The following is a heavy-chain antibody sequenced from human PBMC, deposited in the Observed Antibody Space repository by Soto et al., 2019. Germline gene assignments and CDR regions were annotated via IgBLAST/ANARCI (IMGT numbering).Heavy chain of an antibody. Sequence: ASVKVSCKASGGTFSSYAISWVRQATGQGLEWMGWMNPNSGNTGYAQKFQGRVTMTRNTSISTAYMELSSLRSEDTAVYYCARGNTYYDFWSGYLPLDYYYGMDVWGQGTTVTVSS. CDR1: GGTFSSYA. CDR2: MNPNSGNT. V-gene: IGHV1-8*02. D-gene: IGHD3-3*01. J-gene: IGHJ6*02. CDR3: ARGNTYYDFWSGYLPLDYYYGMDV.